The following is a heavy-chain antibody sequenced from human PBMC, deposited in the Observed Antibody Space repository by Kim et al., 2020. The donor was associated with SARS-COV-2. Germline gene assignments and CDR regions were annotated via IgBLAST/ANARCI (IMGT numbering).Heavy chain of an antibody. CDR2: ISDSGVRT. CDR1: GFTFSRYA. CDR3: EASDY. J-gene: IGHJ4*02. V-gene: IGHV3-23*01. Sequence: GGSLRLSCAASGFTFSRYAMSWARQAPGKGLEWVSTISDSGVRTQFADSVKGRFTISRDNSKSTLFLRMNSLRAEDTAVYYCEASDYWGQGSLVTVPS.